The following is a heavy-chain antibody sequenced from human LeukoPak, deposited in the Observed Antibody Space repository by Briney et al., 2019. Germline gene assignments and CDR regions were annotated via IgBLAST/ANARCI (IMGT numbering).Heavy chain of an antibody. CDR1: GVSISNYY. D-gene: IGHD3-10*01. V-gene: IGHV4-4*07. J-gene: IGHJ4*02. CDR3: ARDKPYYYGSGSFQYYFDY. Sequence: SETLSLTCTVSGVSISNYYWSWIRQPAGKGLEWIGRIYTSGSTNYNPSLKSRVTMSVDTSKNQFSLKLSSVTAADTAVYYCARDKPYYYGSGSFQYYFDYWGQGTLVTVSS. CDR2: IYTSGST.